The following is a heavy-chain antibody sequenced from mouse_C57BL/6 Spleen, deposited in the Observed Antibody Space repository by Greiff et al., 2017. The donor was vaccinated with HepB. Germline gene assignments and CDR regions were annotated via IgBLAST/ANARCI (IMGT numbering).Heavy chain of an antibody. CDR3: ATMVTTGAMDY. J-gene: IGHJ4*01. D-gene: IGHD2-2*01. Sequence: EVQGVESGGGLVQPKGSLKLSCAASGFTFNTYAMHWVRQAPGKGLEWVARIRSKSSNYATYYADSVKDRFTISRDDSQSMLYLQMNNLKTEDTAMYYCATMVTTGAMDYWGQGTSVTVSS. V-gene: IGHV10-3*01. CDR1: GFTFNTYA. CDR2: IRSKSSNYAT.